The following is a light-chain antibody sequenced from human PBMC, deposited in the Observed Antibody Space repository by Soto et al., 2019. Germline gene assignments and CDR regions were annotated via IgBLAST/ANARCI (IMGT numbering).Light chain of an antibody. Sequence: EIVLTHSPGTLSLSPGERATLSCRASQSVRNSYLAWYQQKPGQAPRLLIYDASNRATGIPARFSGSGSGTDFTLTISSLEPEDFAVYYCQQRSNWPPTFGGGTRLEIK. CDR1: QSVRNSY. CDR3: QQRSNWPPT. V-gene: IGKV3-11*01. J-gene: IGKJ5*01. CDR2: DAS.